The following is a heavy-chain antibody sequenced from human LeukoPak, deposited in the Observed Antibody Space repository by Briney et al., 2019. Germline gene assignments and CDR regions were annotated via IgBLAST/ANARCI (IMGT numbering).Heavy chain of an antibody. D-gene: IGHD5-18*01. J-gene: IGHJ6*02. CDR2: ISNSGAGT. V-gene: IGHV3-23*01. CDR1: GFTFSSHA. CDR3: ANHRGYSYKYDMDV. Sequence: GESLRLSCAASGFTFSSHAMSWVRQAPGKGLEWVSVISNSGAGTYYADSVKGRFTISRDNSKNTLWLQMNSLRAEDTAVYYCANHRGYSYKYDMDVWGQGTTVTVSS.